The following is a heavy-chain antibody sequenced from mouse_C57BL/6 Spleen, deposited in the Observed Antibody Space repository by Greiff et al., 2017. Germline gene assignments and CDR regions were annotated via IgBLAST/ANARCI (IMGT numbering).Heavy chain of an antibody. V-gene: IGHV14-2*01. CDR1: GFNIKDYY. CDR2: IDPEDGET. Sequence: VQLQQSGAELVKPGASVKLSCTASGFNIKDYYMHWVKQRTEQGLEWIGRIDPEDGETKYAPKFQGKATITADTSPNTAYLRLSSLTSEDTAVYYCARNPHYYGSLAYWGQGTLVTVSA. CDR3: ARNPHYYGSLAY. D-gene: IGHD1-1*01. J-gene: IGHJ3*01.